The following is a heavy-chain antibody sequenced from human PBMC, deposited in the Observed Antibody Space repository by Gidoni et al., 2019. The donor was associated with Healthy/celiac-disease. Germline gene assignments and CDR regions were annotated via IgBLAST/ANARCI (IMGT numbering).Heavy chain of an antibody. CDR2: ST. D-gene: IGHD1-26*01. V-gene: IGHV3-23*01. J-gene: IGHJ4*02. CDR3: AKDSPRGSYPESLFDY. Sequence: STYYADSVKGRFTISRDNSKNTLYLQMNSLRAEDTAVYYCAKDSPRGSYPESLFDYWGQGTLVTVSS.